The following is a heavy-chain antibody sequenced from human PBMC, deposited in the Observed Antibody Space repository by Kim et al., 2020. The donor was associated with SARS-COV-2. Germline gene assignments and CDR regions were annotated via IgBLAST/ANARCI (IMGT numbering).Heavy chain of an antibody. J-gene: IGHJ4*02. D-gene: IGHD3-22*01. CDR3: ARDEYYYDGSDYTSIDS. Sequence: KGRFTISRENSKNTLYLQRNSLRPEDTAVYFCARDEYYYDGSDYTSIDSWGQGTMVTVSS. V-gene: IGHV3-21*06.